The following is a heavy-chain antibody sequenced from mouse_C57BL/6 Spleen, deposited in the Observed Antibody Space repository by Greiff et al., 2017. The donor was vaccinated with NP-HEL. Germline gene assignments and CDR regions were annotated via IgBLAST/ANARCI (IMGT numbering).Heavy chain of an antibody. Sequence: VQLQQSGAELVKPGASVKMSCKASGYTFTTYPIEWMKQNHGKSLEWIGNFHPYNDDTKYNEKFKGKATLTVEKSSSTVYLELSRLTSDDSAVYYYARVVDYGSSNWYFDVWGTGTTVTVSS. V-gene: IGHV1-47*01. CDR3: ARVVDYGSSNWYFDV. J-gene: IGHJ1*03. D-gene: IGHD1-1*01. CDR1: GYTFTTYP. CDR2: FHPYNDDT.